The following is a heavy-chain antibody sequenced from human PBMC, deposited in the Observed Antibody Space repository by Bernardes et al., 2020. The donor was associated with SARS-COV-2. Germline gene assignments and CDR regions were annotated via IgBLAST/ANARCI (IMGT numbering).Heavy chain of an antibody. CDR2: INSDGNNA. CDR1: GFIFTKYW. D-gene: IGHD2-15*01. CDR3: ARGGYGHGFDI. V-gene: IGHV3-74*01. J-gene: IGHJ3*02. Sequence: GGSLILSCAASGFIFTKYWMHWVRQAPGKGLVWVSRINSDGNNAIYADSVKGRFTMSRDNAKNTVSLQMNGLRAEDTAVYFCARGGYGHGFDIWGQGTMVTVSS.